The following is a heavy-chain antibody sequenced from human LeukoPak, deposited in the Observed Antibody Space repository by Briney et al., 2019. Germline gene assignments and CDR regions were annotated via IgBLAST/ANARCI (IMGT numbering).Heavy chain of an antibody. CDR3: ARVYGSGITWYYFDY. J-gene: IGHJ4*02. D-gene: IGHD3-10*01. V-gene: IGHV1-69*13. CDR2: IIPIFGTA. Sequence: ASVKVSCKASGGTFSSYAISWVRQAPGQGREWMGGIIPIFGTASYAQKFQGRVTITADESTSTAYMELSSLRSEDTAVYYCARVYGSGITWYYFDYWGQGTLVTVSS. CDR1: GGTFSSYA.